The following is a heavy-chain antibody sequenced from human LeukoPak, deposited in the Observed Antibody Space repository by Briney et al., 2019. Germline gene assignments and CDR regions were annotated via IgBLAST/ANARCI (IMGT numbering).Heavy chain of an antibody. CDR2: ISSSSSYI. J-gene: IGHJ1*01. V-gene: IGHV3-21*01. CDR3: ARDKVHYYDSSGYYSAEYFQH. D-gene: IGHD3-22*01. CDR1: GFTFSSCS. Sequence: GGSLRLSCAASGFTFSSCSMNWVRQAPGKGLEWVSSISSSSSYIYYADSVKGRFTISRDNAKNSLYLQMNSLRAEDTAVYYCARDKVHYYDSSGYYSAEYFQHWGQGTLVTVSP.